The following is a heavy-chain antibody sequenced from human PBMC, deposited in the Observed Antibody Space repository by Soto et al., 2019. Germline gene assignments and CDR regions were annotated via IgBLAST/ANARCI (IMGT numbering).Heavy chain of an antibody. CDR2: IHYSGSI. V-gene: IGHV4-39*01. CDR3: ARHPRHCSGGSCYSNPIDY. Sequence: SETLSLTCTVSGGSISSSSYYWGWIRQAPGKGLEWIASIHYSGSIYYNPSLKSRVTIFVDTSKKQFSLKLSSVTAADTAVYYCARHPRHCSGGSCYSNPIDYWGQGTLVTVSS. CDR1: GGSISSSSYY. J-gene: IGHJ4*02. D-gene: IGHD2-15*01.